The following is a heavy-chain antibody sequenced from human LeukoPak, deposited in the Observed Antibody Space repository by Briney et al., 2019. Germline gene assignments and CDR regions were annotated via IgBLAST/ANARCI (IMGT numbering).Heavy chain of an antibody. CDR3: ATLRGATVSHNWFDP. CDR2: IFHTGSA. V-gene: IGHV4-38-2*02. CDR1: GYSISSGYY. J-gene: IGHJ5*02. D-gene: IGHD1-26*01. Sequence: PSETLSLTCSVSGYSISSGYYWGWIRPTPGKGVEYIGIIFHTGSADYNPSLKSRVTISVDTSKTQCSLRLSPGTAADTAVYYCATLRGATVSHNWFDPWGQGTLVTVSS.